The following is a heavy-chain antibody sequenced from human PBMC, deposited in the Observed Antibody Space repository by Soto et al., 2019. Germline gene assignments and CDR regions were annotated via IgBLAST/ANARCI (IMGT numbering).Heavy chain of an antibody. J-gene: IGHJ4*02. V-gene: IGHV4-34*01. CDR2: INHSGST. CDR1: GGSFSGYY. Sequence: SETLSLTCAVYGGSFSGYYWSWIRQPPGKGLEWIGEINHSGSTNYNPSLKSRVTISVDTSKNQFSLKLSSVTAADTAVYYCARIGDTAMDNFDYWGQGTLVTVSS. CDR3: ARIGDTAMDNFDY. D-gene: IGHD5-18*01.